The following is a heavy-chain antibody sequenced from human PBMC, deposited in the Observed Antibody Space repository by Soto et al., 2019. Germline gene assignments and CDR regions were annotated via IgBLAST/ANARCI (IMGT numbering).Heavy chain of an antibody. CDR1: GYTFTDYY. CDR3: ARVHGSGSYGY. CDR2: INPSGGST. J-gene: IGHJ4*02. Sequence: ASVKVSCKASGYTFTDYYIHWVRQAPGQGLEWMGKINPSGGSTSYAQKFQGRLTMTRDTSTNTVYMELSSLRSEDTAVFYCARVHGSGSYGYWGQGTLVTVSS. V-gene: IGHV1-46*01. D-gene: IGHD3-10*01.